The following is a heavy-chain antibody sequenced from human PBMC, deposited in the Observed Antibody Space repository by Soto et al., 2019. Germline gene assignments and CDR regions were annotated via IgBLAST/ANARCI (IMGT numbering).Heavy chain of an antibody. CDR3: ARVVARDWFDP. V-gene: IGHV4-59*12. Sequence: QVQLQESGPGLVKPSETLSLTCTVSGGSISSYYWSWIRQPPGKGLEWIGSIYYIGNTNYNPSLKSRVTISLDTAKNQFSLTLSAVTAADTAVYYCARVVARDWFDPWGQGTLVTVSS. CDR2: IYYIGNT. J-gene: IGHJ5*02. D-gene: IGHD2-2*01. CDR1: GGSISSYY.